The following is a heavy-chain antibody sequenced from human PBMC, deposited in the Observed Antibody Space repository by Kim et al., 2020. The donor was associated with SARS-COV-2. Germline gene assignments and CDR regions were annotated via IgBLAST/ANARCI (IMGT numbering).Heavy chain of an antibody. V-gene: IGHV3-7*03. CDR3: ARDREYYYGSRGTQIAYYSDY. Sequence: GGSLRLSCQASGFIYTNYWMSWVRQAPGKGLEWVANINQDGSDKNYVDSVNGRFTVSRDNAESSLYLQMNSLRTEDTAVYFCARDREYYYGSRGTQIAYYSDYWGPGTLVTVSS. J-gene: IGHJ4*02. D-gene: IGHD3-10*01. CDR1: GFIYTNYW. CDR2: INQDGSDK.